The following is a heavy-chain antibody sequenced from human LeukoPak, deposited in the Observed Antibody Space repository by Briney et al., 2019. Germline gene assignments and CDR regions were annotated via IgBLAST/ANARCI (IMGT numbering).Heavy chain of an antibody. CDR2: ISSSGGTI. Sequence: GGSLRLSCAASGFTVSSNYMSWVRQAPGKGLEWVSYISSSGGTIYYTDSVKGRFTISRDNAKNSLFLQMNSLRAEDTAVYYCARPPSITNPYYGLDVWGQGTTVTVSS. CDR1: GFTVSSNY. CDR3: ARPPSITNPYYGLDV. J-gene: IGHJ6*02. V-gene: IGHV3-11*04. D-gene: IGHD3-3*01.